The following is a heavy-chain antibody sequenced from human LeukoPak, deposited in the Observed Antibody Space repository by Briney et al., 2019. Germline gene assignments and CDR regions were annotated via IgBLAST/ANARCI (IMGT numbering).Heavy chain of an antibody. Sequence: ASVKVSCKASGYTFTSYDINWVRQATGQGLQWMGWISGYNGNTHYAQTLQGRVTMTTDTSTSTAYMALGSLTSDDTAVYYCARDSRSYTSNYYYYGMDVWGQGTTVTVSS. CDR3: ARDSRSYTSNYYYYGMDV. V-gene: IGHV1-18*01. J-gene: IGHJ6*02. D-gene: IGHD1-26*01. CDR2: ISGYNGNT. CDR1: GYTFTSYD.